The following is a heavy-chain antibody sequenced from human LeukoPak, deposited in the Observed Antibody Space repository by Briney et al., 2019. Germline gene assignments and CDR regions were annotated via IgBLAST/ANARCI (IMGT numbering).Heavy chain of an antibody. Sequence: ASVNVSCKSSVYSFTNYYMHWVRQAPGQGLEWMGIINPSGGSTTNAQKFQGRVTMTRDTSTTTVYMELSSLRSDDTAMYYCARDERDVVVVPGAMPYWGQGTLVTVSS. D-gene: IGHD2-2*01. CDR3: ARDERDVVVVPGAMPY. J-gene: IGHJ4*02. CDR1: VYSFTNYY. CDR2: INPSGGST. V-gene: IGHV1-46*01.